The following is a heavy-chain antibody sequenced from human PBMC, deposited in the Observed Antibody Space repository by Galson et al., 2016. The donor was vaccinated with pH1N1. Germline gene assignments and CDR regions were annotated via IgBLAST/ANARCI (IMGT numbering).Heavy chain of an antibody. V-gene: IGHV5-51*01. D-gene: IGHD4-17*01. CDR2: IWLCGSLI. CDR3: ARQNDYGDYRGDAFDI. J-gene: IGHJ3*02. Sequence: QSGAEVKKPGESLKISCKGSGYKFARSWIVWVRQMPGKGLEWMGIIWLCGSLIRYKPSFQGQVTIAADKSINIVYLEWSSLKASDTATYYCARQNDYGDYRGDAFDIWGQGTLVTVSS. CDR1: GYKFARSW.